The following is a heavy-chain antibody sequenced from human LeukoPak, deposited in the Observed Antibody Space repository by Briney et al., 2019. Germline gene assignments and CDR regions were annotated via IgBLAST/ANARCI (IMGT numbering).Heavy chain of an antibody. J-gene: IGHJ6*04. CDR3: AELGITMIGGV. D-gene: IGHD3-10*02. CDR1: GFTFSNYL. Sequence: QSGGSLRLSCAASGFTFSNYLMTWVRQAPGKGLEWVADIKADGSDKYYVDSAKGRFTTLRDNAKNSLYLQMNSLRAEDTAVYYCAELGITMIGGVWGKGTTVTISS. V-gene: IGHV3-7*01. CDR2: IKADGSDK.